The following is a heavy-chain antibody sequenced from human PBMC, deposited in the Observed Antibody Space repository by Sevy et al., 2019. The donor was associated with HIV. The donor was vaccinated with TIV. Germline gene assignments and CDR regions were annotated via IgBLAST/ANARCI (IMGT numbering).Heavy chain of an antibody. Sequence: GGSLRLSCTASGFTFGDYAMSWFRQAPGKGLEWVGFIRSKAYGGTTEYAASVKGRFTISRDDSKSIAYLQMNSLKTEDTAVYYCTRGYTFGGVIIGSDYWGQGTLVTVSS. V-gene: IGHV3-49*03. J-gene: IGHJ4*02. CDR1: GFTFGDYA. CDR3: TRGYTFGGVIIGSDY. D-gene: IGHD3-16*01. CDR2: IRSKAYGGTT.